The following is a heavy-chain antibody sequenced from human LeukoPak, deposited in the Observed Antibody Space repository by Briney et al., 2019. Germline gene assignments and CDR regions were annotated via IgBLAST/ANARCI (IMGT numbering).Heavy chain of an antibody. D-gene: IGHD6-19*01. Sequence: GGSLGLSCAASGFTFNNYAMTWVRQAPGKGLEWVSGIGDSGGGTYYADSVKGRFTISRDNSKNTLYLQMNSLRAEDTALYYCAKGGPRSGWYIFDCWGQGTLVTVSS. V-gene: IGHV3-23*01. CDR1: GFTFNNYA. J-gene: IGHJ4*02. CDR2: IGDSGGGT. CDR3: AKGGPRSGWYIFDC.